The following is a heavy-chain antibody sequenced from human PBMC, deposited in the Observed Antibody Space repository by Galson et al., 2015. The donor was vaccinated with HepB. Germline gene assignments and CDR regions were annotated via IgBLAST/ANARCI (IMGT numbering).Heavy chain of an antibody. CDR3: ARGRRDGYKTYFDY. J-gene: IGHJ4*02. CDR2: ISGSGGST. Sequence: SLRLSCAASGFTFSSYAMSWVRQAPGKGLEWVSAISGSGGSTYYADSVKGRFTISRDNSKNTLYLQMNSLRAEDTAVYYCARGRRDGYKTYFDYWGQGTLVTVSS. CDR1: GFTFSSYA. V-gene: IGHV3-23*01. D-gene: IGHD5-24*01.